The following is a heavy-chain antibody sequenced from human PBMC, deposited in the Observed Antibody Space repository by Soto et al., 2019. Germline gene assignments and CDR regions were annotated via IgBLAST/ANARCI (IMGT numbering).Heavy chain of an antibody. CDR2: INAGNGNT. Sequence: GASVKVSCKASGYTFSSYARHWVRQAPGQRLEWMGWINAGNGNTKYSQKFQGRVTITRDTSASTAYMELSSLRSEDTAVYYCARTLVGATPADYWGQGTLVTVSS. D-gene: IGHD1-26*01. CDR3: ARTLVGATPADY. J-gene: IGHJ4*02. CDR1: GYTFSSYA. V-gene: IGHV1-3*01.